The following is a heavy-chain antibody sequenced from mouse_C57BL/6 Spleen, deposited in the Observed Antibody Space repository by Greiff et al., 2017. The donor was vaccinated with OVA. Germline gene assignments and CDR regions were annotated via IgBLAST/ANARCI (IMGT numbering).Heavy chain of an antibody. CDR1: GYAFSSYW. J-gene: IGHJ2*01. D-gene: IGHD2-4*01. Sequence: VQLHQSGAELVKPGASVKISCKASGYAFSSYWMNWVKQRPGKGLEWIGQIYPGDGDTNYNGKFKGKAPLTADKSSSTAYMQRSSLTSEYSAVYFCARWSYYDYDGYWGQGTTLTVSS. V-gene: IGHV1-80*01. CDR3: ARWSYYDYDGY. CDR2: IYPGDGDT.